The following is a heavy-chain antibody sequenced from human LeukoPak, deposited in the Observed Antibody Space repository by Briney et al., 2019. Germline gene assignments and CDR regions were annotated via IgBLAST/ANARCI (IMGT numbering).Heavy chain of an antibody. J-gene: IGHJ6*02. Sequence: PSETLSLTCTVSGGSISGYYGGWIRQPPGKGLEWIGYVYYSGSTGYNPSLKSRVTISVDTSKNQFSLNLSSVTAADTAVYYCARSFDSRGYYYYGMDVWGQGTTVTVS. CDR1: GGSISGYY. V-gene: IGHV4-59*01. D-gene: IGHD3-22*01. CDR3: ARSFDSRGYYYYGMDV. CDR2: VYYSGST.